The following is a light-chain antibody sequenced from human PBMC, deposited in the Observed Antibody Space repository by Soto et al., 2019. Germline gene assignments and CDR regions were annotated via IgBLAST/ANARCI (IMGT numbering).Light chain of an antibody. J-gene: IGKJ1*01. CDR2: GAS. CDR3: QQYRGWPRT. Sequence: EIVLTQSPGTLSVSPGERVTLSCRASQSVDIDLAWYQQKPGQAPRLLIYGASTRATDMPGRFRGSGAGAEFTLTISSLQAEDSAVDYCQQYRGWPRTFGQGTKVEIK. CDR1: QSVDID. V-gene: IGKV3D-15*01.